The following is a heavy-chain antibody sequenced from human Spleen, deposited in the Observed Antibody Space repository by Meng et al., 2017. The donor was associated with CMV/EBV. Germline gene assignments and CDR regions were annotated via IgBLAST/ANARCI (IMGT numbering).Heavy chain of an antibody. CDR3: ARGCSSTICRAPSPDY. V-gene: IGHV1-2*02. CDR1: GYTFTGYY. Sequence: ASVKVSCKASGYTFTGYYMHWVRQAPGQGLEWMGWINPNSGGTNYAQKFQDRVTVTRDTSNTTAYMELSSLRSDDTAVYYCARGCSSTICRAPSPDYWGQGTLVTVSS. J-gene: IGHJ4*02. D-gene: IGHD2-2*01. CDR2: INPNSGGT.